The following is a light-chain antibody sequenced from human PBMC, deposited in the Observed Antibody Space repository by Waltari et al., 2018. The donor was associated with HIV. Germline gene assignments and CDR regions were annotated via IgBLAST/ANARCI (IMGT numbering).Light chain of an antibody. CDR2: EDN. CDR3: YSTDSSDNYGV. CDR1: ALPKRY. V-gene: IGLV3-10*01. J-gene: IGLJ3*02. Sequence: SYELTQPPSVSVSPGQTARITCSGDALPKRYTYWYQQESGQAPVLVRHEDNKRPSGIPERFSGSSSGTMATLTINGAQVGDEADYYCYSTDSSDNYGVFGGGTKLTVL.